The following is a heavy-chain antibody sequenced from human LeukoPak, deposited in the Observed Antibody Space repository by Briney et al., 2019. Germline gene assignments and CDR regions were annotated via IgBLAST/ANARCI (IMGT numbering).Heavy chain of an antibody. CDR3: ARLDTAMGDAFDI. V-gene: IGHV4-4*07. CDR2: IHTSGST. D-gene: IGHD5-18*01. Sequence: SETLSLTCTFSGGSISSYYWSWIRQPAGKGLEWIGRIHTSGSTNYNPSLKSRVTMSVDTSKNQFSLKLSSVTAADTAVYYCARLDTAMGDAFDIWGQGTMVTVSS. CDR1: GGSISSYY. J-gene: IGHJ3*02.